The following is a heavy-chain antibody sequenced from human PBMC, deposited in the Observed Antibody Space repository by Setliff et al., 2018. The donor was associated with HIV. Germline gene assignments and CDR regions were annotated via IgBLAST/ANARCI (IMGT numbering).Heavy chain of an antibody. CDR2: IDHSGST. Sequence: SETLSLTCAVYGGSFSGYHWSWIRQSPGKGLEWIGEIDHSGSTDDNPSLKSRVTMSLDTSKNQFSLKVTSVTAADTAVYYCARYSGEYNLWFDPWGQGTLVTVSS. V-gene: IGHV4-34*10. D-gene: IGHD1-1*01. J-gene: IGHJ5*02. CDR3: ARYSGEYNLWFDP. CDR1: GGSFSGYH.